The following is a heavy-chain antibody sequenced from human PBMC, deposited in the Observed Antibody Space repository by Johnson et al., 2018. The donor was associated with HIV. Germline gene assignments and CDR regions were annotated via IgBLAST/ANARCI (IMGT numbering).Heavy chain of an antibody. CDR2: IYSGGTT. J-gene: IGHJ3*02. CDR3: AKFHGSSASDAFDI. CDR1: GFTVSSNY. V-gene: IGHV3-66*03. D-gene: IGHD2-2*01. Sequence: VQLVESGGGLIQPGGSLRLSCAASGFTVSSNYMSWVRQAPGKGLEWVSLIYSGGTTYYADSVKGRFTISRDNSKNTLYLQMNSLRAEDTAVYYCAKFHGSSASDAFDIWGQGTMVTVSS.